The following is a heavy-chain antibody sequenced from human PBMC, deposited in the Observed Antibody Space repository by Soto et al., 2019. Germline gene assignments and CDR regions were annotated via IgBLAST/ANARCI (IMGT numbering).Heavy chain of an antibody. V-gene: IGHV3-23*01. Sequence: GGFLRLLRCASWFTFKQLGISWVRPASGKGLEWVSAISGSGGSTYYADSVKGRFTISRDNSKNTLYLQMNSLRAEDTAVYYCAKMDMIVVVIIGGNWFDPWGQGTLVTVSS. D-gene: IGHD3-22*01. CDR2: ISGSGGST. J-gene: IGHJ5*02. CDR3: AKMDMIVVVIIGGNWFDP. CDR1: WFTFKQLG.